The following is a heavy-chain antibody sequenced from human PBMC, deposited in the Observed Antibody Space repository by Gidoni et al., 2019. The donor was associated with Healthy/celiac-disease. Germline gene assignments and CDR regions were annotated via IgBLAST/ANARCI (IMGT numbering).Heavy chain of an antibody. D-gene: IGHD3-3*01. CDR3: AKVYDFWSGQGYYFDY. CDR1: GFPFADYA. V-gene: IGHV3-43*02. Sequence: EVQLVESGGGVVQPGGSLRLSCAASGFPFADYAMHWVRQAPGKGLEWVSLISGDGGSTYYADSVKGRFTISRDNSKNSLYLQMNSLRTEDTALYYCAKVYDFWSGQGYYFDYWGQGTLVTVSS. J-gene: IGHJ4*02. CDR2: ISGDGGST.